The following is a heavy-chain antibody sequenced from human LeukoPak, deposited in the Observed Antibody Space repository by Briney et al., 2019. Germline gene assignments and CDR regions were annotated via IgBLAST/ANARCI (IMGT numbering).Heavy chain of an antibody. CDR3: ARLAVAARCFDY. D-gene: IGHD6-6*01. J-gene: IGHJ4*02. V-gene: IGHV4-39*01. CDR1: GGSISSSSYY. CDR2: IYYSGST. Sequence: PSETLSLTCTVSGGSISSSSYYWGWIRQPPGKGLEWIGSIYYSGSTYYNPSLKSRVTISVDTSKNQFSLKLSSVTAADTAVYHCARLAVAARCFDYWGQGTLVTVSS.